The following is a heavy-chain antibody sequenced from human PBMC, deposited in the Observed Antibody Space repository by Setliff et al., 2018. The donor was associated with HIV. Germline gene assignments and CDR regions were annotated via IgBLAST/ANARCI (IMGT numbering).Heavy chain of an antibody. Sequence: ASETLSLTCTVSGDYISSGGYYWSWIRQHPGKGLEWIGYIYYSGSTYYNPSLQSRVTISVDTSKNHFSLKLNSVTAADTAVYYCARGGALEWELPFDYWSHVTLVTVSS. CDR1: GDYISSGGYY. J-gene: IGHJ4*01. CDR3: ARGGALEWELPFDY. D-gene: IGHD1-26*01. V-gene: IGHV4-31*03. CDR2: IYYSGST.